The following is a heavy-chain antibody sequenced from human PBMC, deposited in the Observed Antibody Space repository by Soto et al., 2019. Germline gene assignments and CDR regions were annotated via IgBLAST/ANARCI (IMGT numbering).Heavy chain of an antibody. V-gene: IGHV1-18*01. J-gene: IGHJ6*02. Sequence: ASVKVSCKASGYTFTSYGISWVRQAPGQGLEWMGWISAYNGNTNYAQKLQGRVTMTTDTSTSTAYMELRSLRSDDTAVYYCAREGAAAYNYYYGMDVWGQGTTVTVSS. CDR1: GYTFTSYG. CDR3: AREGAAAYNYYYGMDV. CDR2: ISAYNGNT. D-gene: IGHD6-13*01.